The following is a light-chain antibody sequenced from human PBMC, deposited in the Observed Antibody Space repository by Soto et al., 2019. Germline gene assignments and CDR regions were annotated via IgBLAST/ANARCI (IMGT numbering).Light chain of an antibody. CDR3: EAWDSSLSAGV. J-gene: IGLJ3*02. CDR1: SSNIGNNY. V-gene: IGLV1-51*01. Sequence: QSVLTQPPSASGTPGQRVTISCSGSSSNIGNNYVSWYQHLPGTAPKLLIYDNDKRPSGIPDRFSASKSGTSATLGITGLQTGDEADYYCEAWDSSLSAGVFGGGTKLTVL. CDR2: DND.